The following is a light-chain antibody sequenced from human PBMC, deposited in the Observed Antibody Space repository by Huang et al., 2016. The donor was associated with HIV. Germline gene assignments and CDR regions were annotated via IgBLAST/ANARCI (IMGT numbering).Light chain of an antibody. CDR2: AAS. CDR1: QGISSY. CDR3: QQLNSYPPP. Sequence: IQLTQSPSSLSASVGDRVTITCRASQGISSYLAWYQQKAGKAPKLLIYAASTLQSGVPSRFSGIGSGTDFTLTISSLQPEDFATYYCQQLNSYPPPFGQGTRLEIK. V-gene: IGKV1-9*01. J-gene: IGKJ5*01.